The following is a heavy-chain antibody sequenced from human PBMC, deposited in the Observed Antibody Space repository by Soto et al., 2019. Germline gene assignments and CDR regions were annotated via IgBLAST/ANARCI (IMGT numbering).Heavy chain of an antibody. CDR3: VTSYGSGYRAFDF. CDR1: GDTFNFYT. J-gene: IGHJ4*02. D-gene: IGHD3-10*01. Sequence: QVQLVQSGSDVKKAGSSVKVSCKASGDTFNFYTINWVRQAPGLGLEWMGRFNPILSMSNYAQKFEGRVTITADKSTNTAYMELSRLRVEDTAMYYCVTSYGSGYRAFDFWGLGALVTVSS. V-gene: IGHV1-69*02. CDR2: FNPILSMS.